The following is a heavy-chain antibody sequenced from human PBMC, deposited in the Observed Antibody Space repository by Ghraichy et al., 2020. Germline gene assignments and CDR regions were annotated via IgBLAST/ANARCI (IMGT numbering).Heavy chain of an antibody. D-gene: IGHD4-17*01. CDR1: GSTFTGYY. J-gene: IGHJ4*02. CDR2: INPNSGGT. CDR3: ARARTYGDYGDY. Sequence: ASVKVSCKASGSTFTGYYMHWVRQAPGQGLEWMGWINPNSGGTNYAQKFQGRVTMTRDTSISTAYMELRRLRSDDTAVYYCARARTYGDYGDYWGQGTLVTVSS. V-gene: IGHV1-2*02.